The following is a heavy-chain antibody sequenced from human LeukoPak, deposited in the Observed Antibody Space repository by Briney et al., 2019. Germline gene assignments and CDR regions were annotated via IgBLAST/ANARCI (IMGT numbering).Heavy chain of an antibody. CDR1: GFTFSSYV. Sequence: GGSLRVSCAASGFTFSSYVMHWVRQAPGKVLECVAVISYDGSNKYYADSVKGRFTISRDNSKNTLYLQMNSLRAEDTAVYYCAKAGHIVVVPDRGYFDYWGQGTLVTVSS. V-gene: IGHV3-30*18. D-gene: IGHD2-2*01. CDR3: AKAGHIVVVPDRGYFDY. CDR2: ISYDGSNK. J-gene: IGHJ4*02.